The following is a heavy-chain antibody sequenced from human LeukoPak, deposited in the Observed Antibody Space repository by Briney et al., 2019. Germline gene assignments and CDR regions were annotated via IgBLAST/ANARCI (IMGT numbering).Heavy chain of an antibody. V-gene: IGHV1-18*01. Sequence: ASVKDSCKASGYTFTSYGISCVRPAPGQGLEWMAWISAYNGNTNYAQKLQGRVTMTTDTSTSTAYMELRRLRSDDTAVYYSARVQSIAARLLFAWWGQGTLVTVS. J-gene: IGHJ4*02. CDR1: GYTFTSYG. CDR2: ISAYNGNT. CDR3: ARVQSIAARLLFAW. D-gene: IGHD6-6*01.